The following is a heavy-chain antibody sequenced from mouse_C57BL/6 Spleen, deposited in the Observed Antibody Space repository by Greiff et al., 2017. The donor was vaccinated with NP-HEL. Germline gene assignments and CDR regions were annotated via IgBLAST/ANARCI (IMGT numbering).Heavy chain of an antibody. CDR1: GYTFTDYE. J-gene: IGHJ1*03. D-gene: IGHD1-1*01. CDR3: TRGPYYYGSSYNWYFDV. Sequence: QVQLKQSGAELVRPGASVTLSCKASGYTFTDYEMHWVKQTPVHGLEWIGAIDPETGGTAYNQKFKGKAILTADKSSSTAYMELRSLTSEDSAVYYCTRGPYYYGSSYNWYFDVWGTGTTVTVSS. CDR2: IDPETGGT. V-gene: IGHV1-15*01.